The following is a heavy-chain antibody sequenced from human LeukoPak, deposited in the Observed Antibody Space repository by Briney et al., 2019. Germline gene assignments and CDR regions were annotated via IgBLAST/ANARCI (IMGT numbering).Heavy chain of an antibody. CDR3: ARNRGSHRYYYGMDV. CDR2: IYTNEST. D-gene: IGHD1-26*01. Sequence: SETLSLTCTVSGGSISSYYWSWIRQPAGQGLEWIGRIYTNESTSYKPSLKTRVTMSVDTSKNQFSLKLRSVTAADTAVYYCARNRGSHRYYYGMDVWGQGTTVTVSS. V-gene: IGHV4-4*07. CDR1: GGSISSYY. J-gene: IGHJ6*02.